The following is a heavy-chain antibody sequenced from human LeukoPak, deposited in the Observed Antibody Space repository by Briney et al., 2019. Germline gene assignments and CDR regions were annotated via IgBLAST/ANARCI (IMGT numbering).Heavy chain of an antibody. CDR2: IYTSGST. CDR3: ARDTWDSSGYYYEGRDWFDP. CDR1: GGSISSYY. Sequence: PSETLSLTCTVSGGSISSYYWSWIRQPAGKGLEWIGRIYTSGSTNYNPSLKSRVTMSVDTSKNQFSLKLSSVTAADTAVYYCARDTWDSSGYYYEGRDWFDPWGQGTLVTVSS. D-gene: IGHD3-22*01. J-gene: IGHJ5*02. V-gene: IGHV4-4*07.